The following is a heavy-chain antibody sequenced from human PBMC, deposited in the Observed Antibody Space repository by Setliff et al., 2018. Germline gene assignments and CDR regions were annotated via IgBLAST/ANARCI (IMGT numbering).Heavy chain of an antibody. J-gene: IGHJ4*02. Sequence: PSETLSLTCNVSGDSISRGSYYWSWIRQPAGKGLEWIGQIYTRGSTNENPSLKSRVTISVDTSENQVFLRLTSVTAADTAVYYCARATGFGELFLWGQGTLVTVSS. D-gene: IGHD4-17*01. CDR1: GDSISRGSYY. CDR2: IYTRGST. V-gene: IGHV4-61*09. CDR3: ARATGFGELFL.